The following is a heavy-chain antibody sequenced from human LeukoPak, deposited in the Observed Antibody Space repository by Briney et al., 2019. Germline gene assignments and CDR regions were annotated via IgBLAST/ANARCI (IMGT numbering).Heavy chain of an antibody. V-gene: IGHV4-61*02. CDR3: ASEGLAVAGNFLY. CDR1: GGSIGSGAYY. CDR2: IYASGST. J-gene: IGHJ4*01. D-gene: IGHD6-19*01. Sequence: SETLSLTCTVSGGSIGSGAYYWSWIRQPAGKGPEWIGRIYASGSTSYNPSLKSRVTISVDTSENQFSLNLRSVTAADTAVYYCASEGLAVAGNFLYWGHGALVTVSS.